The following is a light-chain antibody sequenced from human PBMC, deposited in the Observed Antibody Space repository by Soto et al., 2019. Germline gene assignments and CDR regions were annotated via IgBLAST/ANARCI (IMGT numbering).Light chain of an antibody. V-gene: IGLV2-11*01. CDR2: GVS. CDR3: CSYAGSYTYV. CDR1: SSDVGGYNY. J-gene: IGLJ7*01. Sequence: QSVLTQPRSVSGSPGQSVTISCTGTSSDVGGYNYVSWYQQHPDKAPQLIIYGVSERPSGVPDRFSGSKSGNTASLTISGLQAEDETDYYCCSYAGSYTYVFGTGTQLTVL.